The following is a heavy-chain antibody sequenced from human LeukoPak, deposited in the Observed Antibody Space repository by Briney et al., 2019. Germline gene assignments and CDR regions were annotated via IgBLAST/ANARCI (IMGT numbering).Heavy chain of an antibody. J-gene: IGHJ3*02. V-gene: IGHV3-11*04. Sequence: GGSLRLSCAASGFTFSDYYMSWVRQAPGKGLEWVSYISSSGSTIYYADSVKGRFTISRDNAKNSLYLQMNSLRAEDTAVYYCASPKYYDFWSGYYRDAFDIWGQGTMVTVSS. CDR3: ASPKYYDFWSGYYRDAFDI. CDR1: GFTFSDYY. CDR2: ISSSGSTI. D-gene: IGHD3-3*01.